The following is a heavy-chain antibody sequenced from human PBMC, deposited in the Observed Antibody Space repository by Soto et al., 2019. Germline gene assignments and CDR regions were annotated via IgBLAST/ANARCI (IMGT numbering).Heavy chain of an antibody. J-gene: IGHJ4*02. CDR3: ATSYRYPPFDY. CDR2: FNPKSGGT. D-gene: IGHD3-16*02. CDR1: GYTFTGYY. Sequence: ASVKVSCKASGYTFTGYYMHWVRQAPGKGLEWMGWFNPKSGGTNYAQKFQGRVTMTKDTSTDTAYMELSSLRSEDTAVYYCATSYRYPPFDYWGQGTLVTVSS. V-gene: IGHV1-2*02.